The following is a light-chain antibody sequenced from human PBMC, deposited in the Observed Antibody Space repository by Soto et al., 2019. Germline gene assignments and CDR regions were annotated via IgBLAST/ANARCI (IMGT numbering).Light chain of an antibody. V-gene: IGKV1-5*03. CDR3: QQYNTYPLT. CDR1: QSISTW. CDR2: KAS. Sequence: DIQMTQSPSTLSASVGDRVTITCRASQSISTWVAWYQQKPGKAPKLLIYKASSLEGGVPSRFGGSGSGTLFNITISSLHPDDFATYYCQQYNTYPLTFGGGTTVYIK. J-gene: IGKJ4*01.